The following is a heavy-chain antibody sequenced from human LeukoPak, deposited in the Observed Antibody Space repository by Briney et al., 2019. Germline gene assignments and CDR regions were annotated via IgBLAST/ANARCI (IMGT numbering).Heavy chain of an antibody. V-gene: IGHV3-48*03. CDR2: ISSSGSTI. Sequence: GGSLRLSCAASGFTFSSYEMNWVRQAPGKGLEWVSYISSSGSTIYYADSVKGRFTISRDNAKNSLYLQMNSLRAEDTAVYFCARSITMIVDWFDPWGQGTLVTVSS. J-gene: IGHJ5*02. CDR3: ARSITMIVDWFDP. CDR1: GFTFSSYE. D-gene: IGHD3-22*01.